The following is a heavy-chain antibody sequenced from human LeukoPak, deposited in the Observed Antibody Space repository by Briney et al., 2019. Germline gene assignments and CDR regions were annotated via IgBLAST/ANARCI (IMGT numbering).Heavy chain of an antibody. Sequence: PSETLSLTCTVSGGSISSSRYYWGWIRQPPGKGLEWIGSIYYSGSTYYNPSLKSRVTISVDTSKNQFSLKLSSVTAADTAVYYCARTWDTAMATRAFDIWGQGTMVTVSS. D-gene: IGHD5-18*01. CDR2: IYYSGST. CDR3: ARTWDTAMATRAFDI. CDR1: GGSISSSRYY. J-gene: IGHJ3*02. V-gene: IGHV4-39*07.